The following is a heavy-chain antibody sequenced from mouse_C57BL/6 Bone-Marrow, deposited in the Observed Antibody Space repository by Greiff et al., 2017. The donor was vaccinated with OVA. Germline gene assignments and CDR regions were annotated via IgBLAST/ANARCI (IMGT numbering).Heavy chain of an antibody. V-gene: IGHV1-81*01. J-gene: IGHJ1*03. D-gene: IGHD1-1*01. CDR3: TYYDGSSAYWYFDV. Sequence: QVQLQQSGAELARPGASVKLSCKASGYTFTSYGISWVKQRTGQGLEWIGEIYPRSGNTYYNEKFKGKATLTADKSSSTAYMELRSLTSEDSAVYFCTYYDGSSAYWYFDVWGTGTTVTVSS. CDR1: GYTFTSYG. CDR2: IYPRSGNT.